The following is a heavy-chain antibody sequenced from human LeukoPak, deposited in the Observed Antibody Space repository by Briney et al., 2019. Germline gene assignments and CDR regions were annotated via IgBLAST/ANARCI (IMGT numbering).Heavy chain of an antibody. CDR1: GFTFSSYA. CDR3: ATDPATVGVTTRDY. J-gene: IGHJ4*02. V-gene: IGHV3-30*03. CDR2: ISYDGSNK. D-gene: IGHD1-26*01. Sequence: PGGSLRLSCAASGFTFSSYAMHWVRQAPGKGLEWVAVISYDGSNKYYADSVKGRFTISRDNSKNTIFLQMNTLRADDTAVYFCATDPATVGVTTRDYWGQGTPVTVSS.